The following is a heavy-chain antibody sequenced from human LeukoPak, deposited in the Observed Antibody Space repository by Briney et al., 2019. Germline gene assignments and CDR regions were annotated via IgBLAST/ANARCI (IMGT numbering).Heavy chain of an antibody. Sequence: PGGSLRLSCAASGFTFSSYGMHWVRQAPGKGLEWVAFIRYDGSNKYYADSVKGRFTISRDNSKNTLYLQMNSLRAEDTAVYYCAKDALPLGYCSSTSCYTGGFDYWGQGTLVTVSP. V-gene: IGHV3-30*02. J-gene: IGHJ4*02. CDR2: IRYDGSNK. CDR1: GFTFSSYG. D-gene: IGHD2-2*02. CDR3: AKDALPLGYCSSTSCYTGGFDY.